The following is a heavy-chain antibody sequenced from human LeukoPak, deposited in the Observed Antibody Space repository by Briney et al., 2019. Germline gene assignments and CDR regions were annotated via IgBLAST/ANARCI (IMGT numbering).Heavy chain of an antibody. Sequence: SETLPLTCSVSGDSISSGSYYWSWIRQHRGKGLEWIGNIFYSGSTYYNPSLKSRVTISVDTSKNQFSLKLNSVTAADTAVYYCARGGTFYYDSSGFYYVDWGQGTLVIVSS. CDR3: ARGGTFYYDSSGFYYVD. CDR2: IFYSGST. V-gene: IGHV4-31*03. J-gene: IGHJ4*02. D-gene: IGHD3-22*01. CDR1: GDSISSGSYY.